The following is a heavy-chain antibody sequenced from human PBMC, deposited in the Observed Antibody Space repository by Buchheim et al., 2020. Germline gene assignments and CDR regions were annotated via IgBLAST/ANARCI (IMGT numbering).Heavy chain of an antibody. D-gene: IGHD5-18*01. V-gene: IGHV3-30*04. CDR2: ILYDGSKK. CDR1: GFTFSSYA. J-gene: IGHJ4*02. CDR3: VTGDTAMLTRRYFDY. Sequence: QVQLVASGGGVVQPGRSLRLSCAASGFTFSSYAMHWVRQAPGKGLEWVAVILYDGSKKQYADSLRGRFTISRDNSKNTLSLQMNSLRVEDTAMYYCVTGDTAMLTRRYFDYWDQGTL.